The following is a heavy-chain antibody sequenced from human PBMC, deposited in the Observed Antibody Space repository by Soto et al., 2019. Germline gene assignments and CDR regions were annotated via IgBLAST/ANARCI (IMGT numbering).Heavy chain of an antibody. CDR3: AKDTLARSSWPYYYYGMDV. J-gene: IGHJ6*02. Sequence: QVQLVESGGGVVQPGRSLRLSCAASGFTFSSYGMHWVRQAPGKGLEWVAVISYVGSNKYYADSVKGRFTISRDNSKNPLYLQMTSLRAEDTAVYYCAKDTLARSSWPYYYYGMDVWGQGTTVTVSS. CDR1: GFTFSSYG. CDR2: ISYVGSNK. D-gene: IGHD6-13*01. V-gene: IGHV3-30*18.